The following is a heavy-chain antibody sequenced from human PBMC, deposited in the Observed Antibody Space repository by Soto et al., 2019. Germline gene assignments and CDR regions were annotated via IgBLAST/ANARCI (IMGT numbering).Heavy chain of an antibody. CDR2: FIHSLST. D-gene: IGHD5-18*01. CDR3: ARKSGYSYGYSYGY. CDR1: GGSFSGYY. Sequence: SETLSLTCAVYGGSFSGYYWSWIRQPPGKGMEWIVEFIHSLSTNFIPSLKSRVTISVDTSKNQFSLKLSSVTAADTVVYYCARKSGYSYGYSYGYWGQGTLVTVSS. V-gene: IGHV4-34*12. J-gene: IGHJ4*02.